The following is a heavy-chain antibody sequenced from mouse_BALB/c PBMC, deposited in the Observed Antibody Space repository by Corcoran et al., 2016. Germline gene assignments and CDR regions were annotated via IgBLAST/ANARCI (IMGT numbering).Heavy chain of an antibody. J-gene: IGHJ1*01. Sequence: EVQLQQSGAELVKPGASVKVYCTASGFNIKDTYMHWVKQRPEQGLEWIGRIDPANGNTKYDPKFQGKATITADTSSNTAYLQLSSLTSEDTAVYYCANWDWYFDVWGAATTVTVSS. CDR3: ANWDWYFDV. V-gene: IGHV14-3*02. D-gene: IGHD4-1*01. CDR1: GFNIKDTY. CDR2: IDPANGNT.